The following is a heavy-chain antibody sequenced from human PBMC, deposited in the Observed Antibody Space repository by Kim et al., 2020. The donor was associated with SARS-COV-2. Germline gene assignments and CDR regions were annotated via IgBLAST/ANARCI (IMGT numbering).Heavy chain of an antibody. D-gene: IGHD3-10*01. CDR3: ARCGELLYYYYYYYYMDV. V-gene: IGHV3-7*01. CDR1: GFTFSSYW. J-gene: IGHJ6*03. CDR2: IKQDGSEK. Sequence: GGSLRLSCAASGFTFSSYWMSWVRQAPGKGLEWVANIKQDGSEKYYVDSVKGRFTISRDNAKNSLYLQMNSLRAEDTAVYYCARCGELLYYYYYYYYMDVWGKGTTVTVSS.